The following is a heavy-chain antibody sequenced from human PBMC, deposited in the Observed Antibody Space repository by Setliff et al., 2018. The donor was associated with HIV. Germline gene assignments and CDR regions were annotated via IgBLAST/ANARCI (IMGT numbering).Heavy chain of an antibody. CDR1: GFTFSMHG. CDR3: AREEYSSSYDAFDI. Sequence: GSLRLSCVVSGFTFSMHGMHWVRQAPGKGLEWVASISPDGTRNHCVGSVKGRFTASRDNAKNSLFLQMNSLRAEDTAVYYCAREEYSSSYDAFDIWGQGTMVTVSS. V-gene: IGHV3-7*01. D-gene: IGHD6-6*01. CDR2: ISPDGTRN. J-gene: IGHJ3*02.